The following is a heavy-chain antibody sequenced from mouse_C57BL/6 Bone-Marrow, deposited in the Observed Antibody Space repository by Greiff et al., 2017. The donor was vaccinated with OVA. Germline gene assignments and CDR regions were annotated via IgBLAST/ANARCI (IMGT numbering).Heavy chain of an antibody. CDR1: GYTFTSYW. D-gene: IGHD3-2*02. Sequence: QVQLQQPGAELVKPGASVTLSCKASGYTFTSYWMHWVKQRPGQGLEWIGMINPNSGSNNYNEKFKSKATLHVEKSSSTAYMQLSSLTSEDSAVYYCARSGQLRQAWFAYWGQGTLVTVSA. CDR3: ARSGQLRQAWFAY. J-gene: IGHJ3*01. V-gene: IGHV1-64*01. CDR2: INPNSGSN.